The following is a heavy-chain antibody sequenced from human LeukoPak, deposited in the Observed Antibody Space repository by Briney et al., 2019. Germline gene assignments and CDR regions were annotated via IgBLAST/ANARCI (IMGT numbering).Heavy chain of an antibody. CDR3: ARVGRWDNYYYGMDV. CDR1: GYTFTSYD. D-gene: IGHD1-26*01. V-gene: IGHV1-8*01. J-gene: IGHJ6*02. CDR2: MNPNSGNT. Sequence: ASVKVSCKASGYTFTSYDINWVRQATGQGLEWMGWMNPNSGNTGYAQKFQGRVTMTRNTSISTAYMELSSLRSEDTAVYYCARVGRWDNYYYGMDVWGQGTTVTVSS.